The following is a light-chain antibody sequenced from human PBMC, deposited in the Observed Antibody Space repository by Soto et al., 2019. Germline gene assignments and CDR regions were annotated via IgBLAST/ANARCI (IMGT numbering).Light chain of an antibody. Sequence: DIQMTQSPSSLSASVGDRVTITCRASQGIRSDLGWFQQKPGKAPTRLIFGASTLQGGVPSRFSGSGSGTEFTLTISGLQPEDFATYYCLQYNNFPYTFGQGTKLEIK. V-gene: IGKV1-17*01. CDR2: GAS. J-gene: IGKJ2*01. CDR3: LQYNNFPYT. CDR1: QGIRSD.